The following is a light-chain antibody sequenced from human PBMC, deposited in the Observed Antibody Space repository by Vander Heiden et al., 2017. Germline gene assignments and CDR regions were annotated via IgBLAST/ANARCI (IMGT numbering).Light chain of an antibody. J-gene: IGKJ1*01. CDR1: QSSGSG. Sequence: DIQMTQPPSTLSASVGDRVISTCRASQSSGSGLAWYQQKPGETPNQLIYYASSIVGGVPSRFSGSGCWTEFTLTISSLQPDDFATYYCQQYNSYSRTFGQGTKVEIK. CDR2: YAS. CDR3: QQYNSYSRT. V-gene: IGKV1-5*01.